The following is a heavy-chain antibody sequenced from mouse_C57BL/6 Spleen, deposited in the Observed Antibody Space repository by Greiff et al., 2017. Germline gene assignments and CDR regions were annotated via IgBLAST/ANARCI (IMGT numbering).Heavy chain of an antibody. V-gene: IGHV1-64*01. D-gene: IGHD2-5*01. Sequence: QVQLQQPGAELVKPGASVKLSCKASGYTFTSYWMHWVKQRPGQGLEWIGMIHPNSGSTNYNEKFKSKATLTVDKSSSTAYMQLSSLTSEDSSVYYSARNSRGDYSNYFDYWGQGTTLTVSS. CDR3: ARNSRGDYSNYFDY. CDR2: IHPNSGST. CDR1: GYTFTSYW. J-gene: IGHJ2*01.